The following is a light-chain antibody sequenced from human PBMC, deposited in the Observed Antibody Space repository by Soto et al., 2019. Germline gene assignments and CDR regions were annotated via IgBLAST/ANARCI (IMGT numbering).Light chain of an antibody. V-gene: IGKV3-15*01. CDR1: QSVRSD. J-gene: IGKJ3*01. CDR3: QQYNKWPLT. Sequence: ETVLTQFSGTVSLTPGDRATLSCRPSQSVRSDLAWYQQKPGHTPRLLIYSASIGATGTPARFSGSGSGSDFTLTISSLQSEDFAVYYCQQYNKWPLTFGPGTKVDIK. CDR2: SAS.